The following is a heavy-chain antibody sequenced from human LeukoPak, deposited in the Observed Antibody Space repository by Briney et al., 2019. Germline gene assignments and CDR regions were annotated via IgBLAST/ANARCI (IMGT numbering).Heavy chain of an antibody. CDR2: IYYSGST. CDR3: ARVGPRGDYDFPDAFDI. Sequence: PSETLSLTCTVSGGSISSYYWSWIRQPPGKGLEWIGYIYYSGSTNYNPSLKSRVTISVDTSKNQFSLKLSSVTAADTAVYYCARVGPRGDYDFPDAFDIWGQGTMVTVSS. V-gene: IGHV4-59*01. CDR1: GGSISSYY. D-gene: IGHD4-17*01. J-gene: IGHJ3*02.